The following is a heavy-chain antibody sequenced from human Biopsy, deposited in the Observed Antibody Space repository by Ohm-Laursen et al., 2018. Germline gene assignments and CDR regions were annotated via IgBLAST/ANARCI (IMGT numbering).Heavy chain of an antibody. CDR1: GGSISGSS. CDR3: AKHGSGWTGDDALHI. CDR2: ISYSGST. Sequence: SDTLSLTCSVSGGSISGSSWSWIQQAPGRGLEWVGYISYSGSTSNNPSLKSRITISVDTSKNQISLKVTSVTAADTAVYYCAKHGSGWTGDDALHIWGQGTMVTVSS. V-gene: IGHV4-59*08. J-gene: IGHJ3*02. D-gene: IGHD6-19*01.